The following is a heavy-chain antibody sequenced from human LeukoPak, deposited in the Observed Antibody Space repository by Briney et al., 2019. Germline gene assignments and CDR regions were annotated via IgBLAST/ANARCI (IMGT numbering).Heavy chain of an antibody. J-gene: IGHJ5*02. CDR2: IYYSGST. D-gene: IGHD6-25*01. CDR3: AKRRGWFDP. CDR1: GGSISSYY. V-gene: IGHV4-59*12. Sequence: SETLSLTCTVSGGSISSYYWSWIRQPPGKGLEWIGYIYYSGSTNYNPSLKSRVTISVDTSKNQFSLKLSSVTAADTAVYYCAKRRGWFDPWGQGTLVTVSS.